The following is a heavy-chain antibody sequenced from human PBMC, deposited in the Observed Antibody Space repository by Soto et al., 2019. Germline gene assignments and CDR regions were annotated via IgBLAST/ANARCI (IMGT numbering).Heavy chain of an antibody. CDR1: GGSISSYY. CDR2: IYYSGST. CDR3: ARAKGGSFDY. D-gene: IGHD5-12*01. Sequence: SETLSLTCTVSGGSISSYYWSWIRQPPGKGLEWIGYIYYSGSTNYNPSLKSRVTISVDTSKNQFSLKLSSVTAADTAVYYCARAKGGSFDYWGQGTLVTVSS. V-gene: IGHV4-59*01. J-gene: IGHJ4*02.